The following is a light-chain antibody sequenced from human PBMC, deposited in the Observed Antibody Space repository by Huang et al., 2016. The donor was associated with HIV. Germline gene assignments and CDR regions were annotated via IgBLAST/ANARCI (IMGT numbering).Light chain of an antibody. CDR3: QQFYSTPIT. V-gene: IGKV4-1*01. CDR2: WAS. Sequence: DIVMTQSPDSLAVSLGERATINCKSSQSLLYRSNNKNYLAWYQQKPGQPPKLLIYWASTRESGVPERFSGSGSGTDFTLTISSLQAEDVAGYHCQQFYSTPITFGQGTRLEIK. CDR1: QSLLYRSNNKNY. J-gene: IGKJ5*01.